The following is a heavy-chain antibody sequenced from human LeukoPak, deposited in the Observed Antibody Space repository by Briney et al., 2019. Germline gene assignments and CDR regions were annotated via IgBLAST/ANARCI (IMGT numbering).Heavy chain of an antibody. Sequence: SVKVSCTASGGTFSSYAISWVRQAPGQGLEWMGGIIPIFGTANYAQKFQGRVTITADESTSTAYMELSSLRSEDTAVYYCARARAYCSSTSCYLGYFDYWGQGTLVTVSS. D-gene: IGHD2-2*01. CDR2: IIPIFGTA. J-gene: IGHJ4*02. V-gene: IGHV1-69*13. CDR1: GGTFSSYA. CDR3: ARARAYCSSTSCYLGYFDY.